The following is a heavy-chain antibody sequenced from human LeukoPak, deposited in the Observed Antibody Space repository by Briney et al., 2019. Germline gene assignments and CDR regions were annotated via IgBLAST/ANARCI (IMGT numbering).Heavy chain of an antibody. Sequence: GGSLRLSCAASGFTFSSYAMSWVRQAPGKGLEWVSSISGSGTGTYYADSVKGRFTISRDNSKNTLYLQMNSLRAEDAAVYYCAKDLQLHYWGQGALVTVSS. CDR1: GFTFSSYA. V-gene: IGHV3-23*01. D-gene: IGHD5-24*01. CDR2: ISGSGTGT. J-gene: IGHJ4*02. CDR3: AKDLQLHY.